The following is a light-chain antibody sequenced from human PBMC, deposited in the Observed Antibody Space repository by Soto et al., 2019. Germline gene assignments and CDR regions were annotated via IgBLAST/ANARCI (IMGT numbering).Light chain of an antibody. V-gene: IGLV2-14*01. CDR1: SSDVGGYNY. Sequence: QSALTQPPSASGSPGQSVTISCTGTSSDVGGYNYVSWYQQHPGKAPKLIIYEIDNRPSGVSDRFSGSKSGNTASLTISGLQAEDEAAYYCSAYRRGIIVFGGGTKLTVL. J-gene: IGLJ2*01. CDR3: SAYRRGIIV. CDR2: EID.